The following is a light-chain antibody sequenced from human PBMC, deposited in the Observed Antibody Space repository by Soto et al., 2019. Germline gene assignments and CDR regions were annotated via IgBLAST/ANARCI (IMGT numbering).Light chain of an antibody. V-gene: IGLV2-11*01. CDR3: RSRAGSYTLV. CDR1: SSDVGAYNY. Sequence: QSVLTQPRSVSGSPGQSVTISCTGTSSDVGAYNYVSWYQQHPGKAPKLMIYDVTKRPSGVPDRFSGSKSGNTASLTISGLQAEDEADYHCRSRAGSYTLVFGGGTQLTVL. J-gene: IGLJ2*01. CDR2: DVT.